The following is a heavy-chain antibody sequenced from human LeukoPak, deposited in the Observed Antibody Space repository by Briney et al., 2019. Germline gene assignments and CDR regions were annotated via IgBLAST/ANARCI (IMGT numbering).Heavy chain of an antibody. D-gene: IGHD6-13*01. CDR3: ARGGSSSWYPPDY. V-gene: IGHV4-61*02. J-gene: IGHJ4*02. CDR2: IYTSGST. Sequence: SETLSLTCTVSGGSISSGSYYWSWIRQPAGKGLEWIGRIYTSGSTNYNPSLKSRVTISVDTSKNQFSLKLSSVTAADTAVYYCARGGSSSWYPPDYWGQGTLDTVSS. CDR1: GGSISSGSYY.